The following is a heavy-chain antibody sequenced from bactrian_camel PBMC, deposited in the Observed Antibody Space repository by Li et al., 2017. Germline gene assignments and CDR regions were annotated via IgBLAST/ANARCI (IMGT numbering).Heavy chain of an antibody. CDR2: IYREGDRT. Sequence: DVQLVESGGGLVQPGGSLTLSCAASEEFWRYDMSWVRLAPGKGLEWVSGIYREGDRTYYPESVKDRFTTSRDNAKSTLYLQMNALNPEDTAVYYCAVGLWADPGYWGQGTQVTVS. V-gene: IGHV3S40*01. CDR1: EEFWRYD. CDR3: AVGLWADPGY. J-gene: IGHJ6*01.